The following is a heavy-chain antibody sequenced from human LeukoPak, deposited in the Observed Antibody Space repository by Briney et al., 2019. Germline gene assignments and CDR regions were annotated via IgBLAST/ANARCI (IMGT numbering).Heavy chain of an antibody. D-gene: IGHD2-21*02. V-gene: IGHV1-69*05. CDR1: GGTFSSYA. J-gene: IGHJ3*02. CDR2: IIPIFGTA. CDR3: ARLWGAVTAKTNAFDI. Sequence: SVRVSCKASGGTFSSYAISWVRQAPGQGLEWMGGIIPIFGTANYAQKFQGRVTITTDESTSTAYMELSSLRSEDTAVYYCARLWGAVTAKTNAFDIWGQGTMVTVSS.